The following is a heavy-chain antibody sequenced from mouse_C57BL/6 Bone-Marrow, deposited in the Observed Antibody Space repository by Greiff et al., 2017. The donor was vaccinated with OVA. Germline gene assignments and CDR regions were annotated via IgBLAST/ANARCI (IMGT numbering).Heavy chain of an antibody. V-gene: IGHV5-9-1*02. Sequence: EVNVVESGEGLVKPGGSLKLSCAASGFTFSSYAMSWVRQTPEKRLEWVAYISSGGDYIYYAAPVKGRFTISRDNARNTLYLQMSSLKSEDTAMYYCTREGDYYGSSYDFDYWGQGTTLTVSS. CDR3: TREGDYYGSSYDFDY. J-gene: IGHJ2*01. CDR2: ISSGGDYI. CDR1: GFTFSSYA. D-gene: IGHD1-1*01.